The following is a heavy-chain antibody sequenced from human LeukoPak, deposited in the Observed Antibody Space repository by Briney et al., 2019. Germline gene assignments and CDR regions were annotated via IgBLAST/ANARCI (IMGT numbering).Heavy chain of an antibody. V-gene: IGHV4-59*01. CDR1: GGSISSYY. CDR3: ARTTEGYCRGRSCYSYYYYMDV. J-gene: IGHJ6*03. Sequence: SETLSLTRTVSGGSISSYYWSWIRQPPGKGLEWIGYIHYSGSTNYNPSLKSRVTISVDTSKNQFSLKLSSVTAADTAVYYCARTTEGYCRGRSCYSYYYYMDVWGKGTTVTVS. D-gene: IGHD2-15*01. CDR2: IHYSGST.